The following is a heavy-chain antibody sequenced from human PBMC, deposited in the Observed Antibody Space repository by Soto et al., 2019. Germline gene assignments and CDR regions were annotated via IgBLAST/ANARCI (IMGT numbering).Heavy chain of an antibody. J-gene: IGHJ6*03. CDR3: ARGQLGPFKYYYYYYMDV. Sequence: QVQLVQSGAEVKKPGASVKVSCKASGYTFTSYGISWVRQAHGQGLEWMGWISAYNGNTNYAQKLQGRVTMTTDTSTSTAYMELRSLRSDDTAVYYCARGQLGPFKYYYYYYMDVWGKGTTVTVSS. CDR1: GYTFTSYG. CDR2: ISAYNGNT. D-gene: IGHD6-13*01. V-gene: IGHV1-18*01.